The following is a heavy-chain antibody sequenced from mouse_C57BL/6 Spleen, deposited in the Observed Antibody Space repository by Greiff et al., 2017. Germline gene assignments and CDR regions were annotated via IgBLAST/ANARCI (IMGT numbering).Heavy chain of an antibody. D-gene: IGHD2-3*01. V-gene: IGHV5-9-1*02. J-gene: IGHJ2*01. CDR2: ISSGGDYI. CDR1: GFTFSSYA. Sequence: EVQLVESGEGLVKPGGSLKLSCAASGFTFSSYAMSWVRQTPEKRLEWVAYISSGGDYIYYADTVKGRFTIARDNARNTLYLQMSSLKSEDTAMYYCTRDDGYYAFDYWGQGTTLTVSS. CDR3: TRDDGYYAFDY.